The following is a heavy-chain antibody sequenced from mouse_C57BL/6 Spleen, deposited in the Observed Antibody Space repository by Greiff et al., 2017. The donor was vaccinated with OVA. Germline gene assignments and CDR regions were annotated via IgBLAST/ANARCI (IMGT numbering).Heavy chain of an antibody. CDR2: INPSTGGT. V-gene: IGHV1-42*01. D-gene: IGHD3-2*02. J-gene: IGHJ3*01. Sequence: EVMLVESGPELVKPGASVKISCKASGYSFTGYYMNWVKQSPEKSLEWIGEINPSTGGTTYNQKFKAKATLTVDKSSSTAYMQLKSLTSEDSAVYYCAKTAQAPGAYWGQGTLVTVSA. CDR3: AKTAQAPGAY. CDR1: GYSFTGYY.